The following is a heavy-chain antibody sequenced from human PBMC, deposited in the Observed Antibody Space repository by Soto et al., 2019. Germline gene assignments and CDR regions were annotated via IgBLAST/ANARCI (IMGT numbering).Heavy chain of an antibody. J-gene: IGHJ3*02. D-gene: IGHD3-22*01. CDR2: IYHSGST. V-gene: IGHV4-4*02. CDR3: ARRLTHHYDSSGRLNDGFAI. Sequence: QVQLQESGPGLVKPSGTLSLTCAVSNGSISSNYWWGWVRQSPGEGLEWIGEIYHSGSTKSNPSLTWRVRTSLDKSKYQFAPQMTSVAAADTAFYYCARRLTHHYDSSGRLNDGFAIWRQRTIVTVSS. CDR1: NGSISSNYW.